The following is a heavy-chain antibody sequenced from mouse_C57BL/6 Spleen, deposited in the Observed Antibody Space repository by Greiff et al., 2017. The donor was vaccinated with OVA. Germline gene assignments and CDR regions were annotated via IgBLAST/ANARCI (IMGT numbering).Heavy chain of an antibody. Sequence: EVMLVESGGGLVKPGGSLKLSCAASGFTFSDYGMHWVRQAPEKGLEWVAYISSGSSTIYYADTVKGRFTIFRDNSKNTLFLQMTSLRSEDTAMYYCARSYDYDVWFAYWGQGTLVTVSA. D-gene: IGHD2-4*01. CDR3: ARSYDYDVWFAY. V-gene: IGHV5-17*01. CDR1: GFTFSDYG. CDR2: ISSGSSTI. J-gene: IGHJ3*01.